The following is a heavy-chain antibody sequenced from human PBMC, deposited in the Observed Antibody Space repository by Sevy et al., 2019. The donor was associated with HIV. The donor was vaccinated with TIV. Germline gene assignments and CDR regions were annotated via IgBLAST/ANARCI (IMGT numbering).Heavy chain of an antibody. J-gene: IGHJ4*02. Sequence: GGSLRLSCAASGFTFSSYGMHWVRQAPGKGLEWVAFIQFDGNKKYSADSIKGRFTISRDNSKNTLYLQMNSLRAEDTAVYYCARDPLISLGADLFDYWGQRTLVTVSS. CDR1: GFTFSSYG. D-gene: IGHD7-27*01. CDR2: IQFDGNKK. CDR3: ARDPLISLGADLFDY. V-gene: IGHV3-30*02.